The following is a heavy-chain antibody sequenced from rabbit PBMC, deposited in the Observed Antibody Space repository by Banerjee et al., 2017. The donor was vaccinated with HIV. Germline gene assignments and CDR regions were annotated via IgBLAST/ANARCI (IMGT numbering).Heavy chain of an antibody. V-gene: IGHV1S45*01. D-gene: IGHD8-1*01. CDR3: ARSYFYNYFNL. CDR2: IYGGRYSNT. J-gene: IGHJ4*01. Sequence: QEQLEESGGDLVKPERSLTLTCTVSGFTIISGYDICWVRQAPGKGLEWIACIYGGRYSNTYYATWAKGRFTISKTSSTTVTLQMTSLTAADTATYFCARSYFYNYFNLWGPGTLVTVS. CDR1: GFTIISGYD.